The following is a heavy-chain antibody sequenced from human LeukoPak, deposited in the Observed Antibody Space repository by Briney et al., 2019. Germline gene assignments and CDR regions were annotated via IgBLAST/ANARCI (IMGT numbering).Heavy chain of an antibody. CDR3: ASDDSYAFDI. D-gene: IGHD2-21*01. J-gene: IGHJ3*02. CDR2: VNSDESST. Sequence: GGSLRLSCAASGFTFSSRWMHWVRQAPGKGLVWVSHVNSDESSTNYADSVKGRFTISRDNTKNTLYLQMNSLRAEDTAVYYCASDDSYAFDIWGQGTMVTVSS. V-gene: IGHV3-74*01. CDR1: GFTFSSRW.